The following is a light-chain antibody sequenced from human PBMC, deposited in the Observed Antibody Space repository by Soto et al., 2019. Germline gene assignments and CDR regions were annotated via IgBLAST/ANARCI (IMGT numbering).Light chain of an antibody. J-gene: IGKJ1*01. CDR2: KAS. V-gene: IGKV1-5*03. CDR3: HQSIRFPRT. CDR1: QSLSIW. Sequence: DTTMTQSLSALSACLGDRVTITCLASQSLSIWLAWYQQKPGKAPKLLIYKASTLQSGVPSRFSGSGSGTEFTLTITSLQPDDFATYYCHQSIRFPRTFGQGTKVDI.